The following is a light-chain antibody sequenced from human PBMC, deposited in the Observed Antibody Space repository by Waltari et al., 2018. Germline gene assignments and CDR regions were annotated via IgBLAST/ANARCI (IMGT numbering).Light chain of an antibody. Sequence: EIVLTQSPGTLSLSPGERATLSCRTSQSVSSTYIAWYQQKPGQTPRLLIYGASNRATGIPDRFSGSGSGTDVTLTISRLEPEDSAVYYCQQYVSSPLTFGGGTKVEIK. CDR3: QQYVSSPLT. CDR1: QSVSSTY. J-gene: IGKJ4*01. V-gene: IGKV3-20*01. CDR2: GAS.